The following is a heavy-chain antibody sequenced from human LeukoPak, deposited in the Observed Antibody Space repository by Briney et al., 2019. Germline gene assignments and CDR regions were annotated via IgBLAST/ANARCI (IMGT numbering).Heavy chain of an antibody. D-gene: IGHD3-3*01. J-gene: IGHJ4*02. CDR2: INPSGGST. V-gene: IGHV1-46*01. CDR3: ARSPNYDFWSGPLTPDY. CDR1: GYTFTTYY. Sequence: ASVKVSCKASGYTFTTYYMHWVRQAPGQGLEWMGVINPSGGSTSYAQKFQGRVTMTRDTSTSTVYMELSSLRSEDTAVYYCARSPNYDFWSGPLTPDYWGQGTLVTVSS.